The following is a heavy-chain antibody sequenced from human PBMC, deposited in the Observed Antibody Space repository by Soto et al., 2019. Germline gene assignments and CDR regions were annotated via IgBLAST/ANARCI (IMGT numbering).Heavy chain of an antibody. D-gene: IGHD5-12*01. CDR1: GGSISSYY. CDR3: ARDFPPGYI. CDR2: IYYSGST. J-gene: IGHJ4*02. V-gene: IGHV4-59*01. Sequence: SETLSRTCTVSGGSISSYYWSWIRQPPGKGLEWIGYIYYSGSTNYNPSLKSRVTISVDTSKNQFSLKLSSVTAADTAVYYCARDFPPGYIWGQGTLVTVS.